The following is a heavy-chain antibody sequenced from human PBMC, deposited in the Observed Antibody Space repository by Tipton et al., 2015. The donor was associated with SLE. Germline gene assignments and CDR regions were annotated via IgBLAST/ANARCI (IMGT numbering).Heavy chain of an antibody. CDR1: GGSISSGYF. CDR3: ARHEAKVGAAWPRFH. V-gene: IGHV4-38-2*02. D-gene: IGHD1-26*01. J-gene: IGHJ4*02. CDR2: IYHSGST. Sequence: TLSLTCTVSGGSISSGYFWGWIRQPPGKGLEWIGSIYHSGSTYYNPSLKTRVTISVDTSKNQFSLKLSSVTAADTALYYCARHEAKVGAAWPRFHWGQGTLVTVSS.